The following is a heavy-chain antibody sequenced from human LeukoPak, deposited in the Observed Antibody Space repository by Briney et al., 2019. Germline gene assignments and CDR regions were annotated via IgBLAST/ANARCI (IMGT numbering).Heavy chain of an antibody. Sequence: GGSLRLSCTASGFPFIEYSMNWVRQAPGKGLEWISYIGIDSGNTKYADSVRGRFTISADKAKNSLRLQMNSLRVEDTAVYYCARDHNYAFDNWGQGTLVSVAS. CDR2: IGIDSGNT. CDR3: ARDHNYAFDN. CDR1: GFPFIEYS. D-gene: IGHD1-1*01. V-gene: IGHV3-48*01. J-gene: IGHJ4*02.